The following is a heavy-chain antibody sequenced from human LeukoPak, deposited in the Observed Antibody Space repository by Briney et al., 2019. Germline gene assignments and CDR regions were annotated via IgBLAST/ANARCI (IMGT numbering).Heavy chain of an antibody. J-gene: IGHJ5*02. CDR1: GGSISTFY. Sequence: SETLSLTSAVSGGSISTFYWSWIRQPPGKGLEWIGHIYYGGSTNYNPSLKSRVTMSVDTSKNQLSLMLSSVTPADTAVYYCARGGIRRWSDPWGQGLLVTVSS. CDR2: IYYGGST. V-gene: IGHV4-59*01. CDR3: ARGGIRRWSDP.